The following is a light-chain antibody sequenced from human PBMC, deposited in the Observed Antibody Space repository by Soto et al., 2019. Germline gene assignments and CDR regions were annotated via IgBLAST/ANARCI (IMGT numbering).Light chain of an antibody. CDR1: QSLVHSDGNTY. Sequence: DILMTQSPLSLPVTPGEPASISCRSSQSLVHSDGNTYLSWFQQRPGQSPRRLIYQVSHRDSGVPDRFSGGGSGTDFTLEISRVETDDVGIYYCMQSTQLPPTFGQGTRLEIK. CDR3: MQSTQLPPT. J-gene: IGKJ5*01. V-gene: IGKV2-30*02. CDR2: QVS.